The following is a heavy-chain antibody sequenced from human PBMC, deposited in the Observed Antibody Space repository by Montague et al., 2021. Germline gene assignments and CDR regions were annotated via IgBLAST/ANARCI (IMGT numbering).Heavy chain of an antibody. D-gene: IGHD6-13*01. J-gene: IGHJ5*02. CDR2: IYWDDEK. V-gene: IGHV2-5*02. CDR3: AHRVVWAADQNWFDA. CDR1: GSSISTSRVG. Sequence: ALVKPTQTLTLTCTFSGSSISTSRVGVGWIRQPPGKALEWLALIYWDDEKRYSPSLKRRLTITKDTSKNQVVLTMTNIDPVDTGTYYCAHRVVWAADQNWFDAWGQGTLVTVSS.